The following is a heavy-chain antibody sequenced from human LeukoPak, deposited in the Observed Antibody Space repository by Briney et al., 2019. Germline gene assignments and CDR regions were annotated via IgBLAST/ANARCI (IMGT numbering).Heavy chain of an antibody. D-gene: IGHD3-22*01. CDR1: GYTFTSYD. Sequence: ASVKVSCKASGYTFTSYDINWVRQATGQGLEWMGWMNPNSGNTGYAQKFQGRVTITRNTSISTAYMELSSLRSEDTAVYYCVLYYDSSGYYHDAFDIWGQGTMVTVSS. V-gene: IGHV1-8*01. CDR2: MNPNSGNT. J-gene: IGHJ3*02. CDR3: VLYYDSSGYYHDAFDI.